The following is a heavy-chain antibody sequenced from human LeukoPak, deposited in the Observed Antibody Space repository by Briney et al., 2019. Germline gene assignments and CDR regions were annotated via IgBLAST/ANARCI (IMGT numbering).Heavy chain of an antibody. D-gene: IGHD3-22*01. CDR3: ARNDWFYYDSSGYWFDP. CDR1: GGTFSSFA. Sequence: SVKVSCKGYGGTFSSFAISRVRQAPGQGLEWMGGIIPIFGAANYAQKFQGRVTITADEYSNTAYMELSSLRSEDTAVYYCARNDWFYYDSSGYWFDPWGQGTLVTVSS. J-gene: IGHJ5*02. CDR2: IIPIFGAA. V-gene: IGHV1-69*13.